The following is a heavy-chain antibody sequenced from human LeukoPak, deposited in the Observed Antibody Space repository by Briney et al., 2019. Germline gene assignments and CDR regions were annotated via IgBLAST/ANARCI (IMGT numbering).Heavy chain of an antibody. CDR2: INHSGST. CDR3: ARLNKNDSGSYRFGKKKRGYMDV. V-gene: IGHV4-34*01. J-gene: IGHJ6*03. Sequence: PSETLSLTCAVYGESFSGYYWSWIRQSPGKGLEWIGEINHSGSTNYNPSLKSRVTISVDTSKNQFSLKLSSVTAADTAVYYCARLNKNDSGSYRFGKKKRGYMDVWGKGTTVTISS. D-gene: IGHD3-10*01. CDR1: GESFSGYY.